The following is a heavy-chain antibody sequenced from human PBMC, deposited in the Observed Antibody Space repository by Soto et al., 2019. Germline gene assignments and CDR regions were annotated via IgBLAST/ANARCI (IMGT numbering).Heavy chain of an antibody. CDR3: AKDSSGYSYGSLHYYYGMDV. CDR2: ISWDGGST. D-gene: IGHD5-18*01. CDR1: GFTFDDYT. J-gene: IGHJ6*02. Sequence: GSLRLSCAASGFTFDDYTMHWVRQAPGKGLEWVSLISWDGGSTYYADSVKGRFTISRDNSKNSLYLQMNSLRTEDTALYYCAKDSSGYSYGSLHYYYGMDVWGHGTTVTVSS. V-gene: IGHV3-43*01.